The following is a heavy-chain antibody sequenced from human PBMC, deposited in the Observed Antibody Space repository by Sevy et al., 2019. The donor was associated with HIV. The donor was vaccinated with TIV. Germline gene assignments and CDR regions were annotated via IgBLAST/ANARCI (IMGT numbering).Heavy chain of an antibody. CDR1: EFTFSSHA. CDR3: ARDGRGISAFDI. CDR2: ISGNGENT. D-gene: IGHD3-3*02. V-gene: IGHV3-23*01. Sequence: GGSLRLSCAAYEFTFSSHAVSWVRQAPGKGLEWVSAISGNGENTHYADSVRGRFTISRDNFKNTLYLQMNSLRAEDTALYYCARDGRGISAFDIWGQGTMVTFSS. J-gene: IGHJ3*02.